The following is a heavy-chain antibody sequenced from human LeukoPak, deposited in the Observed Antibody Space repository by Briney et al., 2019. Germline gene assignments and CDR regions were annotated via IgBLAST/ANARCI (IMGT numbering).Heavy chain of an antibody. CDR2: INPNSGGT. J-gene: IGHJ4*02. CDR3: ARYVMGLDF. CDR1: GYTFTGYY. Sequence: SSVKVSCKASGYTFTGYYVHWVRQAPGQGLEWMGWINPNSGGTNYAQKFQGRVTMTRDTSISTAYMELSRLRSDDTAVYYCARYVMGLDFWGQGTLVTVSS. D-gene: IGHD2-8*01. V-gene: IGHV1-2*02.